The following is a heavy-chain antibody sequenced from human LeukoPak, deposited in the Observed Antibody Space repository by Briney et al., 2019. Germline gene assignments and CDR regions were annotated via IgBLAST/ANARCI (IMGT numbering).Heavy chain of an antibody. D-gene: IGHD3-3*01. V-gene: IGHV3-30*02. CDR2: IRFDGSNE. J-gene: IGHJ4*02. Sequence: QAGGSLRLSCAASGFTFSSYGMHWVRQAPGKGLEWVAFIRFDGSNEYYADSVKGRFTISRDNSKNTLYLQMNSLRAEDTAVYYCARGKNDFWSGQGWLDYWGQGTLVTVSS. CDR3: ARGKNDFWSGQGWLDY. CDR1: GFTFSSYG.